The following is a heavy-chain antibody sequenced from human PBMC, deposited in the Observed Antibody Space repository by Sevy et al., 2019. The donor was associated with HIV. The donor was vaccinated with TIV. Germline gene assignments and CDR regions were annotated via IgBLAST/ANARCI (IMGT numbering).Heavy chain of an antibody. J-gene: IGHJ4*02. D-gene: IGHD2-8*01. Sequence: GGSLRLSCAASGFDFSIYSMSWVRQAPGKGLGWVSTLSFGWGKINYADSVKGRFTISRDNSKSSVYLQMNKMRVEDTAVYYCAREGCTKPHDYWGQGTLVTVSS. V-gene: IGHV3-23*01. CDR3: AREGCTKPHDY. CDR1: GFDFSIYS. CDR2: LSFGWGKI.